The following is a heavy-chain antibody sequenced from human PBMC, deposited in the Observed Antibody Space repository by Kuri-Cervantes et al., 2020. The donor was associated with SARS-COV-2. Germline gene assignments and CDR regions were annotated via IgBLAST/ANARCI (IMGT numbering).Heavy chain of an antibody. CDR2: ISYDGSNK. CDR1: GYTFSSYA. V-gene: IGHV3-30*04. Sequence: LSLTCAASGYTFSSYAMHWVRQAPGKGLEWVAVISYDGSNKYYADSVKGRFTISRDNSKNTLYLQMNSLRAEDTAVYYCASELLWYFDLWGRGTRVTVSS. CDR3: ASELLWYFDL. J-gene: IGHJ2*01. D-gene: IGHD1-26*01.